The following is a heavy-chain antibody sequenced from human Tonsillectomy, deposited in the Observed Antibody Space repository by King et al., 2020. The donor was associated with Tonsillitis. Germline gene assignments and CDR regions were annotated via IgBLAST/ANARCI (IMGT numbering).Heavy chain of an antibody. D-gene: IGHD6-13*01. V-gene: IGHV4-39*01. CDR1: GGSISSSSYY. CDR2: IYYSGST. J-gene: IGHJ6*04. CDR3: AGHGHSSSWYTLDV. Sequence: QLQESGPGLVKPSETLSLTCTVSGGSISSSSYYWGWIRQPPGKGLEWIGSIYYSGSTYYNPSLKSRVTISVDTSKNQFSLKLSSVTAADTAVYYCAGHGHSSSWYTLDVWGKGTTVTVSS.